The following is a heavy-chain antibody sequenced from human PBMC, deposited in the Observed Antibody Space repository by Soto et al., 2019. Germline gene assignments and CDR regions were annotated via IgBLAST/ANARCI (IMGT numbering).Heavy chain of an antibody. CDR3: ARGRASYIVLVPAAPDSYYGMDV. CDR1: GYTFTSYA. V-gene: IGHV1-3*01. Sequence: ASVKVSCKASGYTFTSYAMHWVRQAPGQRLEWMGWINAGNGNTKYSQKFQGRVTITRDTSASTAYMELSSLRSEDTAVYYCARGRASYIVLVPAAPDSYYGMDVWGQGTTVTVSS. CDR2: INAGNGNT. J-gene: IGHJ6*02. D-gene: IGHD2-2*01.